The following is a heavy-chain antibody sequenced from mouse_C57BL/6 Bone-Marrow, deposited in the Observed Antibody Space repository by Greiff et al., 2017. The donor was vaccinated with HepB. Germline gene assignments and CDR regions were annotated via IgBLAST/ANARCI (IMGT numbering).Heavy chain of an antibody. J-gene: IGHJ2*01. D-gene: IGHD1-1*01. CDR2: IYPGDGDT. CDR3: AIYYYGSSYDY. Sequence: HVQLQQSGPELVKPGASVKISCKASGYAFSSSWMNWVKQRPGKGLEWIGLIYPGDGDTNYNGKFKGKATLTADKSSSTAYMQLSSLTSEDSAVYFCAIYYYGSSYDYWGQGTTLTVSS. CDR1: GYAFSSSW. V-gene: IGHV1-82*01.